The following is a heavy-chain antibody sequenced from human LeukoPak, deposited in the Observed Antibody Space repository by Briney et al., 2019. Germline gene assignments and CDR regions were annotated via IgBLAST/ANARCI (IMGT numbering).Heavy chain of an antibody. J-gene: IGHJ4*02. CDR3: ARDPSYYYDSSGSFDY. Sequence: ASVKVSCKASGYTFNSYAMNWVRQAPGQGLEWMGWINTNPGNPKYAQGFTGRFVFSLDTSVSTAYLQISSLKAEDTAVYYYARDPSYYYDSSGSFDYWGQGTLVTVSS. CDR2: INTNPGNP. V-gene: IGHV7-4-1*02. D-gene: IGHD3-22*01. CDR1: GYTFNSYA.